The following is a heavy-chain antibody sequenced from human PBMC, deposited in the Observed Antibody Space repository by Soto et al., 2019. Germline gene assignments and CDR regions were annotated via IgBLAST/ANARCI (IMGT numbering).Heavy chain of an antibody. CDR1: GGSISSSRYY. CDR2: IYYSGST. CDR3: ARLRDEQLVRGYFDY. J-gene: IGHJ4*02. Sequence: PSETLSLTCTVSGGSISSSRYYWGWIRQPPGKGLEWIGSIYYSGSTYYNPSLKSRVTISVDTSKNQFSLKLSSVTAADTAVYYCARLRDEQLVRGYFDYWGQGTLVTVSS. D-gene: IGHD6-13*01. V-gene: IGHV4-39*01.